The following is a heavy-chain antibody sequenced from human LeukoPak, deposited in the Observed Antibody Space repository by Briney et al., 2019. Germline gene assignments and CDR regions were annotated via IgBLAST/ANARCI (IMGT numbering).Heavy chain of an antibody. J-gene: IGHJ6*02. D-gene: IGHD3-3*02. Sequence: GGSLRLFCAASGFSVSSSHLPWVRHAPGKGPEWVSLIYSDGRTYYADSVRGRFTISRDISKNTLYLQMNSLRVEDTAVFYCVRPKHSSISWLHYGMDVWGQGTTVIVSS. CDR3: VRPKHSSISWLHYGMDV. V-gene: IGHV3-66*04. CDR2: IYSDGRT. CDR1: GFSVSSSH.